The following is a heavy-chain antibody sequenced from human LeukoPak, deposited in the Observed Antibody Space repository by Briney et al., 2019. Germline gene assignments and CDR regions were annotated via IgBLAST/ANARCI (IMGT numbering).Heavy chain of an antibody. D-gene: IGHD1-26*01. J-gene: IGHJ4*02. Sequence: GGSLRLSCVVSGITFSGYSMIWVRQAPGKGLEWLSFMTTSGNTIFYAESVKDRFTISRDNAKKSLYLQMNSLRDEDTAVYYCARVGGATAVTMYFEYWGQGTLVTVTS. CDR1: GITFSGYS. CDR3: ARVGGATAVTMYFEY. CDR2: MTTSGNTI. V-gene: IGHV3-48*02.